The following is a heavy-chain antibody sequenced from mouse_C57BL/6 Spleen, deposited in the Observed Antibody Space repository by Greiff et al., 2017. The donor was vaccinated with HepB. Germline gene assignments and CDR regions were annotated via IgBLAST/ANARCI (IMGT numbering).Heavy chain of an antibody. V-gene: IGHV1-82*01. Sequence: QVQLQQSGPELVKPGASVKISCQASGYAFSSSWMHWVKQRPGKGLEWIGRIYPGDGDTNYNGKFKGKATLTADKSASTAYMQLSSLTSEDSAVYFCARGGYEYAVDDWGQGTALTVSS. CDR2: IYPGDGDT. D-gene: IGHD2-4*01. J-gene: IGHJ2*01. CDR1: GYAFSSSW. CDR3: ARGGYEYAVDD.